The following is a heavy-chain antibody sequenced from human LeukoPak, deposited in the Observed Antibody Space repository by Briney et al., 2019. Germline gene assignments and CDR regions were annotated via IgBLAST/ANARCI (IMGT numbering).Heavy chain of an antibody. D-gene: IGHD2-21*02. Sequence: ASVKVSCKASGYTFTSYYMHWVRQAPGQGLEWMGIINPSGGSTSYAQKFQGRVTMTRDTSTSTVYMELSSLRSEDTAVYYCARDDWHIVVVTASSLSYWGQGTLVTVSS. CDR2: INPSGGST. V-gene: IGHV1-46*01. J-gene: IGHJ4*02. CDR1: GYTFTSYY. CDR3: ARDDWHIVVVTASSLSY.